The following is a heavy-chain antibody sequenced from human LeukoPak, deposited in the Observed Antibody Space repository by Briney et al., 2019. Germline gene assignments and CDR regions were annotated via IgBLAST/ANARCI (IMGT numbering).Heavy chain of an antibody. CDR1: GYTFTGYY. CDR3: ARAAMVRGVIPGY. CDR2: MNPNSGNT. D-gene: IGHD3-10*01. Sequence: GASVKVSCKASGYTFTGYYMHWVRQAPGQGLEWMGWMNPNSGNTGYAQKFQGRVTMTRNTSISTAYMELSSLRSEDTAVYYCARAAMVRGVIPGYWGQGTLVTVSS. V-gene: IGHV1-8*02. J-gene: IGHJ4*02.